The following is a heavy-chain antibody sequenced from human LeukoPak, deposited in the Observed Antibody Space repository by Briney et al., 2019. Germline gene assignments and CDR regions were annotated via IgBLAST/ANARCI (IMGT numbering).Heavy chain of an antibody. CDR1: GFTFSSYS. V-gene: IGHV3-21*01. CDR3: ARVGYYGSGSLFLDY. D-gene: IGHD3-10*01. J-gene: IGHJ4*02. Sequence: PGGSLRLSCAASGFTFSSYSMNWVRQAPGKGLEWVSSISSSSSYIYYADSVKGRFTISRDNAKNSLYLQMNSLGAEDTAVYYCARVGYYGSGSLFLDYWGQGTLVTVSS. CDR2: ISSSSSYI.